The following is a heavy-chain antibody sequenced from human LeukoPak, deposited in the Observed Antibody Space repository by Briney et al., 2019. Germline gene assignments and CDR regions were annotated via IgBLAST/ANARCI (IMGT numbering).Heavy chain of an antibody. CDR2: IYYSGST. V-gene: IGHV4-31*03. CDR1: GGSISSGGYY. Sequence: PSETLSLTCTVSGGSISSGGYYWSWIRQHPGTGLEWIGYIYYSGSTYYNPSLKSRVTISVDTSKNQFSLKLSSVTAADTAVYYCARGGHYKTYPFFDYWGQGTLVTVSS. D-gene: IGHD1-14*01. J-gene: IGHJ4*02. CDR3: ARGGHYKTYPFFDY.